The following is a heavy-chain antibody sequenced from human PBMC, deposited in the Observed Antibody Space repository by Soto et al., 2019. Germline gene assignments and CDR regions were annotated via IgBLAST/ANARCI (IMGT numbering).Heavy chain of an antibody. J-gene: IGHJ4*02. CDR3: TKGRYCSGTSCYALFDY. D-gene: IGHD2-2*01. CDR2: ISGSGDAT. Sequence: GGSLRLSCVASGFTLSRYVLSWVRQAPGKGLEWVSAISGSGDATSYADSVKGRFTISRDNSKNTLYLQMNSLGVEDTALYYCTKGRYCSGTSCYALFDYWGQGTLVTVSS. CDR1: GFTLSRYV. V-gene: IGHV3-23*01.